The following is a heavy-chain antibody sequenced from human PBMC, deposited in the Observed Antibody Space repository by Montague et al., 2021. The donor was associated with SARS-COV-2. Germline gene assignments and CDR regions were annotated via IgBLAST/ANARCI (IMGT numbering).Heavy chain of an antibody. J-gene: IGHJ3*02. CDR1: GGSISSGSYY. D-gene: IGHD3-22*01. CDR3: ARVPPYYYDSSGYYSGAIDI. CDR2: IYTSGST. V-gene: IGHV4-61*02. Sequence: TLSLTCTVSGGSISSGSYYWSWIRQPAGKGLEWIGRIYTSGSTNYNPSLKSRVTISVDTSKNQFSLKLSSVTAADTAVYYCARVPPYYYDSSGYYSGAIDIWGQGTMVTVSS.